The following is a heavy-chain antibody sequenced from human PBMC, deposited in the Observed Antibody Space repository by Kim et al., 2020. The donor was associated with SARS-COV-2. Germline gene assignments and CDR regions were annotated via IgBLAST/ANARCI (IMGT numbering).Heavy chain of an antibody. CDR3: AGVHCSGGSCYPYWLGP. J-gene: IGHJ5*02. V-gene: IGHV1-46*01. CDR2: INPSGCST. CDR1: GYTFTSYY. D-gene: IGHD2-15*01. Sequence: ASVKVSCKASGYTFTSYYMHWVRQAPGQGLEWMGIINPSGCSTSYAQKFQGRVTMTRDTFTSTVYMELSSLRSEDTAVYYCAGVHCSGGSCYPYWLGPWGQGALVTVSS.